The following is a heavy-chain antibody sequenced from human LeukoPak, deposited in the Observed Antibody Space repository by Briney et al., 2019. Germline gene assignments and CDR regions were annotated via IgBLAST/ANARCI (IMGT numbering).Heavy chain of an antibody. V-gene: IGHV3-30-3*01. CDR2: ISYDGSNK. J-gene: IGHJ4*02. CDR3: ARDFSMVVVAATLDY. CDR1: GFTFSSYA. D-gene: IGHD2-15*01. Sequence: GGSLRLSCAASGFTFSSYAMHWVRQAPGKGLEWVAVISYDGSNKYYADSVKGRFTISRDNSKNTLYLQMNSLRAEDTAVYYCARDFSMVVVAATLDYWGQGTLVTVSS.